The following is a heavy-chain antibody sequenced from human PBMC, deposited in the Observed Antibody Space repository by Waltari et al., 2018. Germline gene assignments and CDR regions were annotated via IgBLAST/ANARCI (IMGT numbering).Heavy chain of an antibody. CDR1: GGSISSSSYY. Sequence: QLQLQESGPGLVKPSETLSLTCTVSGGSISSSSYYWGWIRQPPGKGLEWIGSIYYSGSTDYNPSLKSRVTISVDTSKNQFSLKLSSVTAADTAVYYCARREPGYSSGWATLFDYWGQGTLVTVSS. V-gene: IGHV4-39*01. D-gene: IGHD6-19*01. CDR3: ARREPGYSSGWATLFDY. J-gene: IGHJ4*02. CDR2: IYYSGST.